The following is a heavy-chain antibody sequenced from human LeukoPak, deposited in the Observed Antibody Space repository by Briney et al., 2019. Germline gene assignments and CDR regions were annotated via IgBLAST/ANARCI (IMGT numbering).Heavy chain of an antibody. D-gene: IGHD3-10*01. V-gene: IGHV3-30-3*01. CDR1: GFTFSTYA. CDR3: ARDRRGGGSGRYYYYYGMDV. CDR2: ISDDGNNK. J-gene: IGHJ6*02. Sequence: GGSPRLSCAASGFTFSTYALHWVRQAPGKGLEWVAVISDDGNNKYYADSVKGRFTIYRDNSKNTLYLQMNSLRAEDTAVYYCARDRRGGGSGRYYYYYGMDVWRQGTTVTVSS.